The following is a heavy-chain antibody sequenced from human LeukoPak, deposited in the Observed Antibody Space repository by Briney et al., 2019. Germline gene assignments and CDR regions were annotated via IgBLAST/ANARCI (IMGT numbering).Heavy chain of an antibody. CDR1: GLTFRNYG. CDR3: AKESGLLGYFDY. V-gene: IGHV3-33*06. D-gene: IGHD3-10*01. CDR2: IWYDGSNK. Sequence: PGKSLRLSCAASGLTFRNYGMHWVRQAPGKGLEWVAVIWYDGSNKYYADSVKGRFTISRDNSKDTLYLQMNSLRAEDTAVYYCAKESGLLGYFDYWGQGTLVTVSS. J-gene: IGHJ4*02.